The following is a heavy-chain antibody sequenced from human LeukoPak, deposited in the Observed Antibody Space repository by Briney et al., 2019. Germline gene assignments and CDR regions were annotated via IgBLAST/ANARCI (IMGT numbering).Heavy chain of an antibody. Sequence: SETLSLTCTVSGGSISSSSYYWGWIRQPPGKGLEWIGSIYYSGSTYYNPSLKSRVTISVDTSKNQFSLKLSSVTAADTAVYYCARDLATTSLDHWGQGTLVTVSS. CDR1: GGSISSSSYY. J-gene: IGHJ5*02. D-gene: IGHD1-26*01. V-gene: IGHV4-39*02. CDR2: IYYSGST. CDR3: ARDLATTSLDH.